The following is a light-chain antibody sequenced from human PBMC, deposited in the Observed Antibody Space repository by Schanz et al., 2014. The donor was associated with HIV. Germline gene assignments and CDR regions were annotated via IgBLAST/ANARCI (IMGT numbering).Light chain of an antibody. J-gene: IGKJ2*01. Sequence: EIVLTQSPATLSLSPGERATLSCRASQSVSSYLAWYQQKPGQAPRLLIYRSSRRATGIPDRFSGSGSGTDFTLTISRLEPEDFAVYYCQQRSDWPPLTFGQGTKLEIK. CDR3: QQRSDWPPLT. CDR2: RSS. CDR1: QSVSSY. V-gene: IGKV3-11*01.